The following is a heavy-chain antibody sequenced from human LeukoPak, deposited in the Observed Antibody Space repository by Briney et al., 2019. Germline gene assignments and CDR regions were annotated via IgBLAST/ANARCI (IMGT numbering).Heavy chain of an antibody. J-gene: IGHJ4*02. CDR1: GFTFSHFG. CDR3: ARDPGSDRFQYFDF. V-gene: IGHV3-21*01. Sequence: PGGSLRLSSAASGFTFSHFGFIWVRQAPGKGLEWVASMTTFDARIYYADSVRGRFTISRDTAENSLFLHMNSLTAEDTAVYYCARDPGSDRFQYFDFWGQGALVTVSS. CDR2: MTTFDARI. D-gene: IGHD6-19*01.